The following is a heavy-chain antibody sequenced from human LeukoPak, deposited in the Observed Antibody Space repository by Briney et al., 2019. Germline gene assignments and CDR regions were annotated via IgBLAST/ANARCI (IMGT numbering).Heavy chain of an antibody. J-gene: IGHJ4*02. V-gene: IGHV1-2*02. Sequence: ASVKVSCKASGYTFTGYYMHWVRQAPGQGLEWMGWINPNSGGTNYAQKFQGRVTMTRDTSISTAYMELSRLRSDDTAVYYCARDLGPSYYYDSSGYYGYWGQGTLVTVSS. CDR1: GYTFTGYY. CDR3: ARDLGPSYYYDSSGYYGY. CDR2: INPNSGGT. D-gene: IGHD3-22*01.